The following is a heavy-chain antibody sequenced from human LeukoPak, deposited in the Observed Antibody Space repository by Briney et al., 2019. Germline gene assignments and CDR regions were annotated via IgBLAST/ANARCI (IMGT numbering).Heavy chain of an antibody. CDR1: GFTFSSYA. J-gene: IGHJ4*02. D-gene: IGHD3-10*01. Sequence: GGSLRLSCAASGFTFSSYAMSWVRQAPGKGLEWVAVISYDGSNKYYADSVKGRFTISRDNSKNTLYLQMNSLRAEDTAVYYCAKDGWDYWGQGTLVTVSS. CDR3: AKDGWDY. CDR2: ISYDGSNK. V-gene: IGHV3-30*18.